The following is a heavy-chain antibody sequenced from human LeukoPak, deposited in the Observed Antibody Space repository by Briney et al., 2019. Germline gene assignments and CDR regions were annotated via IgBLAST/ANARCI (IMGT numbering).Heavy chain of an antibody. V-gene: IGHV4-59*08. D-gene: IGHD1-26*01. CDR2: IYSSGST. CDR3: ARHGLKLVGASTLYFDN. Sequence: SETLSLTCTVSGGSISNNYWSWIRQSPGKGLEWIGYIYSSGSTDYNPSLKSRVTVSVDTSKNQFSLKLNSVTAADTAVYYCARHGLKLVGASTLYFDNWGQGTLVTLSS. J-gene: IGHJ4*02. CDR1: GGSISNNY.